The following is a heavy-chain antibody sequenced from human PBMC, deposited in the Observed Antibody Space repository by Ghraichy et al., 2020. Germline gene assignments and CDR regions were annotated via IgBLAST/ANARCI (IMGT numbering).Heavy chain of an antibody. CDR1: GYTLTDYY. Sequence: ASVKVSCKASGYTLTDYYIHWVRQAPGQGLEWMGRINPDSGDTNYAQKFQGRVTMTRDTSISTAYMELRRLRSDDTAIYYCGRDVTMIVFDVPGVLDPWGQGTLVTVSS. V-gene: IGHV1-2*06. CDR3: GRDVTMIVFDVPGVLDP. CDR2: INPDSGDT. D-gene: IGHD3-22*01. J-gene: IGHJ5*02.